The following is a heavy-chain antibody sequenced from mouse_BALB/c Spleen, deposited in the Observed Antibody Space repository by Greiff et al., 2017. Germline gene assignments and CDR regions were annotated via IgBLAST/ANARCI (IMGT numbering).Heavy chain of an antibody. CDR2: ISSGGSYT. V-gene: IGHV5-9-4*01. Sequence: EVQGVESGGGLVKPGGSLKLSCAASGFTFSSYAMSWVRQSPEKRLEWVAEISSGGSYTYYPDTVTGRFTISRDNAKNTLYLEMSSLRSEDTAMYYCAREGPGWFAYWGQGTLVTVSA. J-gene: IGHJ3*01. CDR1: GFTFSSYA. CDR3: AREGPGWFAY.